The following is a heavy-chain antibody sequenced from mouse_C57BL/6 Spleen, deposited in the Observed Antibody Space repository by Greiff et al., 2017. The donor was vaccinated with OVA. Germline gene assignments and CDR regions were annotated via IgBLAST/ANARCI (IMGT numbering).Heavy chain of an antibody. D-gene: IGHD1-1*01. CDR3: AADGLDY. CDR1: GYTFTSYD. CDR2: IYPRDGST. J-gene: IGHJ2*01. Sequence: VKLVESGPELVKPGASVKLSCKASGYTFTSYDINWVKQRPGQGLEWIGWIYPRDGSTKYNEKFKGKATLTVDTSSSTAYMELHSLTSEDSAVYFSAADGLDYWGQGTTLTVSS. V-gene: IGHV1-85*01.